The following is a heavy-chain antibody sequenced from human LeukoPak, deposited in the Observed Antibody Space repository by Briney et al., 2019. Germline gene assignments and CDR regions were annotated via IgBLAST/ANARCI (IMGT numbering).Heavy chain of an antibody. CDR2: ISGSGGST. D-gene: IGHD3-10*01. J-gene: IGHJ4*02. CDR3: AKAIHYGSGSYRYYFDD. V-gene: IGHV3-23*01. Sequence: GGSLRLSCAASGFTFNSYAMSWVRQAPGKGLEWVSGISGSGGSTYYADSVKGRFTISRDNSKNTLYLRMNSLRAEDTAVYYCAKAIHYGSGSYRYYFDDWGQGTLVTVSS. CDR1: GFTFNSYA.